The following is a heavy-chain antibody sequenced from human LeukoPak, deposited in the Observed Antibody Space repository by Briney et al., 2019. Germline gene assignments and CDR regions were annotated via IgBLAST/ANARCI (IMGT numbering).Heavy chain of an antibody. CDR2: IKSKTGDETT. Sequence: GGSLRLSCAASGFTFSSYSMNWVRQAPGKGLEWVGRIKSKTGDETTDYAAPVKGRFTIARDDSGTTVSLQMNSLRTEDTAVYYCAAGTGKTDFDYWGQGTLVTVSS. J-gene: IGHJ4*02. D-gene: IGHD1/OR15-1a*01. CDR3: AAGTGKTDFDY. CDR1: GFTFSSYS. V-gene: IGHV3-15*01.